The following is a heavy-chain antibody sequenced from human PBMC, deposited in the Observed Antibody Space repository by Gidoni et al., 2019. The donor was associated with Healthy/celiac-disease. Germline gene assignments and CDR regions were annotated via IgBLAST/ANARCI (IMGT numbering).Heavy chain of an antibody. Sequence: QVQLVESGGGVVQPGRSLRLSCAASGFTFSSYGLHWVRQAPGKGLEWVAVISYDGSNKYYAASVKGRFTISRDNSKNTLYLQMNSLRAEDTAVYYCAKTHEASWFGELFGGADYWGQGTLVTVSS. CDR3: AKTHEASWFGELFGGADY. D-gene: IGHD3-10*01. CDR2: ISYDGSNK. CDR1: GFTFSSYG. V-gene: IGHV3-30*18. J-gene: IGHJ4*02.